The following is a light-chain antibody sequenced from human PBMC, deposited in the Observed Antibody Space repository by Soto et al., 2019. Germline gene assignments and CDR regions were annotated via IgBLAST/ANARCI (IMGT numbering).Light chain of an antibody. CDR2: DVS. CDR3: SSYVGDYIYV. J-gene: IGLJ1*01. V-gene: IGLV2-11*01. CDR1: SNDVGAYDY. Sequence: QSALTQPRSVSASPGQSVTISCTGTSNDVGAYDYVSWFQQNPDKAPRLIIFDVSKRPSGVPDRFSGSKSGNTASLTISGLQADDEADYYCSSYVGDYIYVFGTGTKVTVL.